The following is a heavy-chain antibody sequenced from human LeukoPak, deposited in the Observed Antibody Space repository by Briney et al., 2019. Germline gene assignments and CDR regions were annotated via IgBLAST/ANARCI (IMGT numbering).Heavy chain of an antibody. Sequence: ASVKASCKASGYTLTDYYPHWVRPAPGQGLGWLGWINRNNAGTNYAQNFLGRVTMTRDTSINTAYMELSRLRSDDTAIYYCARGGQSGDYFDYWGQGTLVTVYS. CDR2: INRNNAGT. CDR1: GYTLTDYY. J-gene: IGHJ4*02. CDR3: ARGGQSGDYFDY. D-gene: IGHD3-10*01. V-gene: IGHV1-2*02.